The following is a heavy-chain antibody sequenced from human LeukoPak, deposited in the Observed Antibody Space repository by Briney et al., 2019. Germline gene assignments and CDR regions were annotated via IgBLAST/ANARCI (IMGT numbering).Heavy chain of an antibody. J-gene: IGHJ6*02. D-gene: IGHD2-2*01. CDR1: GGSISSYY. Sequence: SETLSLTCTVSGGSISSYYWSWIRQPPGKGLEWIGYISYSGSTNYNPSLKSRVTISVDTSRNQFSLKLSSVTAADTAVYYCARVLKLYCSSTSCYRGYGMDVWGQGTTVTVSS. CDR2: ISYSGST. CDR3: ARVLKLYCSSTSCYRGYGMDV. V-gene: IGHV4-59*01.